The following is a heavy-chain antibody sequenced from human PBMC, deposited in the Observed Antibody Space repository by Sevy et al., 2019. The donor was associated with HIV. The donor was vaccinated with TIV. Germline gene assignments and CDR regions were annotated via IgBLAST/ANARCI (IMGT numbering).Heavy chain of an antibody. CDR1: GFSFSSYS. CDR2: ISSSSTYI. D-gene: IGHD6-13*01. J-gene: IGHJ4*02. Sequence: GGSLRLSCAASGFSFSSYSMNWVRQAPGKGLKWVSCISSSSTYIYYADSVKGRFTISRDNAKNSLYLQMNSLRAEDTAVYYCARAPYSSSFFYFDYWGQGTLVTVSS. V-gene: IGHV3-21*01. CDR3: ARAPYSSSFFYFDY.